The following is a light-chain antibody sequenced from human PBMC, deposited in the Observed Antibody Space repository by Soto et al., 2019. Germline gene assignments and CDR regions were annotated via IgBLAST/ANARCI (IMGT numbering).Light chain of an antibody. CDR3: VSWESSLSGGNVV. V-gene: IGLV1-51*01. Sequence: QSVLTQPPSVSAAPGQTVTISCSGSTSNVAYNYVSWYQHLPGTAPRLLIYDNNERPSGIPDRFSGSKSGTSATLVIAGLQNADEADYYCVSWESSLSGGNVVFGGGTKLTVL. CDR2: DNN. J-gene: IGLJ2*01. CDR1: TSNVAYNY.